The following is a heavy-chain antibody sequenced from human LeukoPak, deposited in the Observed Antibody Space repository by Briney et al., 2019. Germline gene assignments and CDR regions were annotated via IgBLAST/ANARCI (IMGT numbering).Heavy chain of an antibody. CDR2: INPNSGGT. V-gene: IGHV1-2*02. Sequence: SVKVSCKASGYTFTGYYMHWVRQAPGQGLEWMGWINPNSGGTNYAQKFQGRVTMTRDTSISTAYMELSRLRSDDTAVYYCAASFYYDSSGYLRNWFDPWGQGTLVTVSS. D-gene: IGHD3-22*01. CDR1: GYTFTGYY. CDR3: AASFYYDSSGYLRNWFDP. J-gene: IGHJ5*02.